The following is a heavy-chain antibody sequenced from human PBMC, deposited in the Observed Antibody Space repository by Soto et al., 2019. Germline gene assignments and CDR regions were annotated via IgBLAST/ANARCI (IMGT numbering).Heavy chain of an antibody. J-gene: IGHJ4*02. D-gene: IGHD2-15*01. CDR2: ISYDGSDQ. CDR3: AKSTYCNGGSCFPQY. CDR1: TFTFSDFG. Sequence: QVQVEEFGGGVVQPGRSLRLSCAGPTFTFSDFGFHWVRQAPGKGLEWVAMISYDGSDQYYGDSVQGRFTIYRDVSKNTVYLQMNSLRAEDTAMYYCAKSTYCNGGSCFPQYWGPGTLVTVSS. V-gene: IGHV3-30*18.